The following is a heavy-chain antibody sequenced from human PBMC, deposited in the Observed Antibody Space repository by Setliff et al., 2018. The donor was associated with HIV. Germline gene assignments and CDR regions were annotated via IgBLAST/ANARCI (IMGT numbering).Heavy chain of an antibody. CDR2: IYHNGIT. CDR1: GYSISSDYC. Sequence: PSETLSLTCGVSGYSISSDYCWGWIRQPPGKGLEWIGSIYHNGITYYNPSLKSRVTTSVDTSKNQFSLKLSSVTAADTAVYFCVRGPQWLVQKGRVYYFDYWGQGALVTVSS. J-gene: IGHJ4*02. V-gene: IGHV4-38-2*01. D-gene: IGHD6-19*01. CDR3: VRGPQWLVQKGRVYYFDY.